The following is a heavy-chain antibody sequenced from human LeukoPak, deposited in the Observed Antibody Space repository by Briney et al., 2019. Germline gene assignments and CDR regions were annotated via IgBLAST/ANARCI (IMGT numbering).Heavy chain of an antibody. D-gene: IGHD5-18*01. V-gene: IGHV1-46*01. CDR2: INPSGGST. Sequence: GASVKVSCKASGYTFTSYYMHWVRQAPGQGLEWKGIINPSGGSTSYAQKFQGRVTMTRDTSTSSVYMELSSLNFEDTAVYYCARDLGSWIQLWSFDYWGQGTLVTVSS. CDR3: ARDLGSWIQLWSFDY. CDR1: GYTFTSYY. J-gene: IGHJ4*02.